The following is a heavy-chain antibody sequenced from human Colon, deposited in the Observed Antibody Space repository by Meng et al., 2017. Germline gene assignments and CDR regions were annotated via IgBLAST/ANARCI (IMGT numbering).Heavy chain of an antibody. CDR1: GFTFSTYE. V-gene: IGHV3-48*03. D-gene: IGHD2-2*01. Sequence: GESLKISCAASGFTFSTYEMNWVRQAPGKGLEWVSFISSSGSTTYYADSVKGRFTISRDNAKNSLYLQLNSLRVEDTAVYYCTRRYCSSTSCTNDYWGQGTLVTVSS. CDR2: ISSSGSTT. J-gene: IGHJ4*02. CDR3: TRRYCSSTSCTNDY.